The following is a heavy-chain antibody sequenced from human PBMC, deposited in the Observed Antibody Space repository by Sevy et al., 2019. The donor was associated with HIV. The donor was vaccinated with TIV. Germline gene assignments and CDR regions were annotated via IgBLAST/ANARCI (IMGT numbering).Heavy chain of an antibody. CDR2: IRYDGSNK. Sequence: GGSLRLSCAASGFTFSSYGMHWVRQAPGKGLEWVAFIRYDGSNKYYADSVKGRFTISRDNSKNTLYLQMNSLRAEDTAVYYCAKGNGAYSFVIPNAFDIWGQGTMVTVSS. D-gene: IGHD2-21*01. CDR3: AKGNGAYSFVIPNAFDI. J-gene: IGHJ3*02. CDR1: GFTFSSYG. V-gene: IGHV3-30*02.